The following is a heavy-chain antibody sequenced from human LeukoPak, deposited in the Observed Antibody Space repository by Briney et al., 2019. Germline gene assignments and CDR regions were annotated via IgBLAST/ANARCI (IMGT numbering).Heavy chain of an antibody. CDR2: ISGSGVNT. J-gene: IGHJ4*02. V-gene: IGHV3-23*01. Sequence: GRSLRLSCAASGFTFSSYGMRWVRQAPGKGLEWVSGISGSGVNTYYANSVKGRFTISRDKFVNTLYLQMNSLRAEDTAVYYCARGRGLPVRPPNEGFLDYWGRGTLVTVSS. D-gene: IGHD6-6*01. CDR3: ARGRGLPVRPPNEGFLDY. CDR1: GFTFSSYG.